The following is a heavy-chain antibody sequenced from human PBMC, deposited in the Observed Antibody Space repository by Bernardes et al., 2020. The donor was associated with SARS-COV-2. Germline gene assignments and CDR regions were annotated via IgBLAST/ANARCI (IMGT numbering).Heavy chain of an antibody. CDR2: MNHSGST. CDR3: ARGARISMIVVVMPQAAFDI. J-gene: IGHJ3*02. CDR1: GGSFSGYY. D-gene: IGHD3-22*01. Sequence: SETLSLTCAVYGGSFSGYYWSWIRQSPGKGLEWIGEMNHSGSTNYNPSLKSRVTISVDRAKNQFSLTLSSVTAADTAVYYCARGARISMIVVVMPQAAFDIWGQGTMVTVSS. V-gene: IGHV4-34*01.